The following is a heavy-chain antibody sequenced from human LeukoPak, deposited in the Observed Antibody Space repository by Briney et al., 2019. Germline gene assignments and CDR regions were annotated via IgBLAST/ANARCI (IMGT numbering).Heavy chain of an antibody. J-gene: IGHJ5*02. CDR1: GGTFSSYA. V-gene: IGHV1-46*01. CDR2: INPSGGST. CDR3: AREIDSSGYYSGSGFDP. Sequence: ASVKVSCKASGGTFSSYAISWVRQAPGQGLEWMGIINPSGGSTSYAQKFQGRVTMTRDTSTSTVYMELSSLRSEDTAVYYCAREIDSSGYYSGSGFDPWGQGTLVTVSS. D-gene: IGHD3-22*01.